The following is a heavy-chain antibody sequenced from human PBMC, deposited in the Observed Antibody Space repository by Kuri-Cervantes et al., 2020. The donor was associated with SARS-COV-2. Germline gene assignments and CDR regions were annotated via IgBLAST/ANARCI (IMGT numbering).Heavy chain of an antibody. J-gene: IGHJ6*02. V-gene: IGHV4-39*07. CDR2: INHSGST. D-gene: IGHD5-12*01. Sequence: SGPTLVKPTQTLTLTCTFSGFSLSTSGVGVGWIRQPPGKGLEWIGEINHSGSTNYNPSLKSRVTISVDTSKNQFSLKLSSVTAADTAVYYCARISGRWLRGRDYYYGMDVWGQGTTVTVSS. CDR3: ARISGRWLRGRDYYYGMDV. CDR1: GFSLSTSGVG.